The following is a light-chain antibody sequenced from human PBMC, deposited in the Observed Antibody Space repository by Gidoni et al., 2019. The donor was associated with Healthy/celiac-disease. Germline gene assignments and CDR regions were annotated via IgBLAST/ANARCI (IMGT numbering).Light chain of an antibody. CDR3: QQSYSTPRLT. Sequence: DIQMPPSPSSLSASVGDRVTITCRASQSISSYLNWYQQKPGKAPKLLIYAASSLQSGVPSRFSGSGSGTEFTRTISSLQPEDFATYYCQQSYSTPRLTFGGGTKVEIK. CDR2: AAS. J-gene: IGKJ4*01. V-gene: IGKV1-39*01. CDR1: QSISSY.